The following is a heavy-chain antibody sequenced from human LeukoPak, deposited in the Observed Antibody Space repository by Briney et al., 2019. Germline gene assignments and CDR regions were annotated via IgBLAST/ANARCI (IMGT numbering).Heavy chain of an antibody. V-gene: IGHV3-9*01. CDR2: ISWNSGSI. CDR1: GFTFDDYA. CDR3: VRDNAYTFDY. D-gene: IGHD5-24*01. J-gene: IGHJ4*01. Sequence: PGRSLRLSCAASGFTFDDYAMHWVRQAPGKGLEWVSGISWNSGSIGYADSVKGRFTISRDNAKNSLYLQMNSLRAEDTAIYYCVRDNAYTFDYWGQGTLVTVSS.